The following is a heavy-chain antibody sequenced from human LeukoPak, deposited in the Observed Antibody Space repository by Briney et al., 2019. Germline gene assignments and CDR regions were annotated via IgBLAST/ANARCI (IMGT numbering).Heavy chain of an antibody. V-gene: IGHV4-31*03. CDR3: ARVLRSSGSPDY. CDR1: GGSISSADYY. J-gene: IGHJ4*02. D-gene: IGHD3-22*01. CDR2: IYYSGST. Sequence: SQTLSLTCTVSGGSISSADYYWSWIRQHPGKGPEWIGYIYYSGSTYYNPSLKSRVTISVDTSRNQFSLKLSSVTAADTAVYYCARVLRSSGSPDYWGQGTLVTVSS.